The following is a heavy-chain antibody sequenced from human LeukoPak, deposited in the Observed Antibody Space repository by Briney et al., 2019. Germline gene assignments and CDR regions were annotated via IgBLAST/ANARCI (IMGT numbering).Heavy chain of an antibody. Sequence: SETLSLTCTVSGGSISSYYWSWIRQPSGKGLEWIGEINHSGSTNYNPSLKSRVTISVDTSKNQFSLKLSSVTAADTAVYYCARGPSSGWYRYFQHWGQGTPVTVSS. CDR2: INHSGST. D-gene: IGHD6-19*01. CDR3: ARGPSSGWYRYFQH. CDR1: GGSISSYY. V-gene: IGHV4-34*01. J-gene: IGHJ1*01.